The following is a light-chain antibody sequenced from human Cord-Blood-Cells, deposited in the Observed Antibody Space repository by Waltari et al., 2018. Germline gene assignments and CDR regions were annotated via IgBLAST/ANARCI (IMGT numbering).Light chain of an antibody. Sequence: SYELTQPPSVSVSPGQTASITCSGDKLGDKYACWYQQKPGQSPVLVIYQDSKRPSGIPGRFAVSNSGNTATLTISGTQAMDEADYYLQAWDSSTVVFGGGTKLTVL. CDR3: QAWDSSTVV. CDR1: KLGDKY. CDR2: QDS. J-gene: IGLJ2*01. V-gene: IGLV3-1*01.